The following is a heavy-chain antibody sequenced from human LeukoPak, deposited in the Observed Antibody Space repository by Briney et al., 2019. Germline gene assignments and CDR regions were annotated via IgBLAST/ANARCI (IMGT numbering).Heavy chain of an antibody. Sequence: NTSETLSLTCTVSGGSISSYYWSWIRQPPGKGLEWIGYIYYSGSTNYNPSLKSRVTISVDTSKNQFSLKLSSVTAADTAVYYCARVLRRQWLDSYYYYYYMDVWGKGTTVTISS. CDR2: IYYSGST. CDR3: ARVLRRQWLDSYYYYYYMDV. V-gene: IGHV4-59*01. J-gene: IGHJ6*03. D-gene: IGHD6-19*01. CDR1: GGSISSYY.